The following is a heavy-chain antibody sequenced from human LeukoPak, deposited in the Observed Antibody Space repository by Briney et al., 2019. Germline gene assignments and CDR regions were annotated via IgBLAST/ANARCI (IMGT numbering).Heavy chain of an antibody. V-gene: IGHV1-2*06. J-gene: IGHJ4*02. CDR1: GYTFTGYY. Sequence: ASVKVSCKASGYTFTGYYMFWLRQAPGQGLEWMGRINPDSGGTNYAQKFQGRVTMTRDTSITTAYMELSSLRSDDTAEYYCARDLPSPGISVAEDYWGQGTLVTVSS. CDR3: ARDLPSPGISVAEDY. D-gene: IGHD6-19*01. CDR2: INPDSGGT.